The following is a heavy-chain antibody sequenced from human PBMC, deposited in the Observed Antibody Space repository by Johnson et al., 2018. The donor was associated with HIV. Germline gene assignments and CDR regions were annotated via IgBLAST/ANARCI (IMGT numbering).Heavy chain of an antibody. J-gene: IGHJ3*02. V-gene: IGHV3-7*04. CDR2: INQDGSEK. Sequence: EQLVESGGGLVQPGGSLRLSCAASGFTFSSYWMSWVRQAPGKGLEWVANINQDGSEKYYVDSVKGRFTISRDNAKNSLYLQMNSLRAEDTALYYCARDGGYGSGPPDAFDIWGQGTMVTVSS. CDR1: GFTFSSYW. D-gene: IGHD3-10*01. CDR3: ARDGGYGSGPPDAFDI.